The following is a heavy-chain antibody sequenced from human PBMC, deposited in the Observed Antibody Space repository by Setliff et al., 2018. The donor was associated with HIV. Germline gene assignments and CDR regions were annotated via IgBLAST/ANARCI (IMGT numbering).Heavy chain of an antibody. D-gene: IGHD1-1*01. V-gene: IGHV4-38-2*01. CDR2: IYHSGGT. CDR3: ARGLETTNFDY. CDR1: GYSISSGYY. Sequence: SETLSLTCAVSGYSISSGYYWGWIRQPPGRGLEWIGNIYHSGGTHYNPSLRSRVTISVDTSKNQFSLKLSSLTAADTAVYYCARGLETTNFDYWGQGTLVTVSS. J-gene: IGHJ4*02.